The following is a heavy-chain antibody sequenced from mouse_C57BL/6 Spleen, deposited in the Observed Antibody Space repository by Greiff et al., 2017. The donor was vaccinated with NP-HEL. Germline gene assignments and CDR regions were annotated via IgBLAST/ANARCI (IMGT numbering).Heavy chain of an antibody. CDR2: LDPANGTT. J-gene: IGHJ2*01. Sequence: EVQLQQSVAELVRPGASVKLSCTASGFNIKNTYMHWVKQRPEQGLEWIGRLDPANGTTKYAPKFQGKATITAYTSSNTAYLQLSSMTSEDTAIYYCARDYLGGSLFDYWGQGTTLTVSS. CDR1: GFNIKNTY. D-gene: IGHD1-1*01. CDR3: ARDYLGGSLFDY. V-gene: IGHV14-3*01.